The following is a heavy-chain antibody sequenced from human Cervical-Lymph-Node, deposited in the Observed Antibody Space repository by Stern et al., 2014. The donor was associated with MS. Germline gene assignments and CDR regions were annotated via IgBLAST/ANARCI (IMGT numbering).Heavy chain of an antibody. V-gene: IGHV3-74*03. J-gene: IGHJ4*02. Sequence: EMQLVESGGGLVQPGGSLRLSCAASGFTLSRYWMHWVRQAPGKGLMWISRMNNDGSTTESEDYVKGRLTISRDNAKNMVFLQLNTLRADDTAVYYCARDVQGDGNYNLDHWGQGTLVTVSS. CDR3: ARDVQGDGNYNLDH. CDR1: GFTLSRYW. CDR2: MNNDGSTT. D-gene: IGHD1-7*01.